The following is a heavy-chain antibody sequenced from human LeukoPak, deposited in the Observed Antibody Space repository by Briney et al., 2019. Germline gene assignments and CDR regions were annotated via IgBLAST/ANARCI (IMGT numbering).Heavy chain of an antibody. CDR3: VKNAVGGRASYFDF. D-gene: IGHD3-10*01. J-gene: IGHJ4*02. Sequence: HTGGSLRLSCAASGFTFSSYAMSWVRQAPGKGLEWVSGISEESSSIVYADSVKGRFTISRDNAKNSLYLQMNSLRPEDTALYYCVKNAVGGRASYFDFWGQGTLVTVAS. V-gene: IGHV3-9*01. CDR2: ISEESSSI. CDR1: GFTFSSYA.